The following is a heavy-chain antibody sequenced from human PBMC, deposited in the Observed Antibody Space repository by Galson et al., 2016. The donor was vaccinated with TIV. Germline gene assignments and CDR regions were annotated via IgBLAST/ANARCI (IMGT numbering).Heavy chain of an antibody. CDR3: ARNVAQTGDFDD. CDR2: MHPDSGHT. V-gene: IGHV1-8*01. J-gene: IGHJ4*02. Sequence: QSGAEVKKPGESLKTSCKASGYPFTNYDINWVRQTAGQGLEWLGWMHPDSGHTGYAQKFQGRVSMTRDTSISTAYMELRSLISEDTAVYYCARNVAQTGDFDDWGQGTLVTVSS. D-gene: IGHD7-27*01. CDR1: GYPFTNYD.